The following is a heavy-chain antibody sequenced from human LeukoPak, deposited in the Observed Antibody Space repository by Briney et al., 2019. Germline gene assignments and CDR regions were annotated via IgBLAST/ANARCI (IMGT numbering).Heavy chain of an antibody. Sequence: GGSLRLSCAASGFTFSSYSMNWVRQAPGKGLEWVSSISSSSSYIYYADSVKGRFTISRDNAKNSLYLQMNSLRAEDTAVYYCARDQRGGSYYVGAYYFDYWGQGTLVTVSS. D-gene: IGHD1-26*01. CDR3: ARDQRGGSYYVGAYYFDY. CDR2: ISSSSSYI. V-gene: IGHV3-21*01. J-gene: IGHJ4*02. CDR1: GFTFSSYS.